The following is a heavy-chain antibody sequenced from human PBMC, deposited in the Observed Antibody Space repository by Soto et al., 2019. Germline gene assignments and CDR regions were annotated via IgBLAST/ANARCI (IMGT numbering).Heavy chain of an antibody. CDR3: AKSSSGYYLDY. CDR1: GFTFDDYT. V-gene: IGHV3-43*01. CDR2: INWDGTST. J-gene: IGHJ4*02. D-gene: IGHD3-22*01. Sequence: GGSLRLSCAASGFTFDDYTMHWVRQAPGKGLEWVSIINWDGTSTYYADSVKGRFIISRDNSKNSLYLQMNSLRTEDTALYYCAKSSSGYYLDYWGQGTLVTVSS.